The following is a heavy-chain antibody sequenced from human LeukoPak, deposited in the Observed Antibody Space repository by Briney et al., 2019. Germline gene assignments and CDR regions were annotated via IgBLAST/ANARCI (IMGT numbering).Heavy chain of an antibody. CDR3: ARGIFANLLKYSGSYAFGY. CDR2: IKQDGSEK. Sequence: GGSLRLSCAASGFTFSSYWMSWVRQAPGKGLEWVAHIKQDGSEKYYVDSVKGRFTISRDNAKNSLYLQMNSLRAEDTAVYYCARGIFANLLKYSGSYAFGYWGQGTLVTVSS. D-gene: IGHD1-26*01. CDR1: GFTFSSYW. V-gene: IGHV3-7*03. J-gene: IGHJ4*02.